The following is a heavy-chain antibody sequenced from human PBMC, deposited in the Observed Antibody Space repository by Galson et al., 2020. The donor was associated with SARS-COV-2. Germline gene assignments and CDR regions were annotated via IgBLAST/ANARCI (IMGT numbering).Heavy chain of an antibody. D-gene: IGHD3-16*02. V-gene: IGHV4-59*01. Sequence: SETLSLTCTVSGASISSYYWSWIRQPPGTGLEWIGFVSYSGGANSNPSLQSRVTISVDTSKNQFSLKLTSVTTADTAVYYCAILNPYRTWGQGTLVTVSS. CDR3: AILNPYRT. J-gene: IGHJ5*02. CDR2: VSYSGGA. CDR1: GASISSYY.